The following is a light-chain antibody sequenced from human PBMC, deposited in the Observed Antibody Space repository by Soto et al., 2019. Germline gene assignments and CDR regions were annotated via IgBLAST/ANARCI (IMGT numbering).Light chain of an antibody. J-gene: IGKJ5*01. CDR1: QGIRND. Sequence: ALQMTHSPSSPSASVGDRVTITCRASQGIRNDLGWYQQKPGKAPKLLIYAASSLQSGVPSRFSGSGSGTDFTLTISSLQPEDFATYYCLQDYNYPITFGQGTRLEIK. CDR2: AAS. V-gene: IGKV1-6*01. CDR3: LQDYNYPIT.